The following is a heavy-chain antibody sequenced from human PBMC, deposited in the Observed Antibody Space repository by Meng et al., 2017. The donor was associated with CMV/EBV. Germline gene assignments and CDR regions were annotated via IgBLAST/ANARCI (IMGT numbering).Heavy chain of an antibody. Sequence: ASVKVSCKASGGTFSSYGISWVRQAPGQGLEWMGWISAYNGNTNYAQKLQGRVTMTTDTSTSTAYMELRSLRSDDTAVYYCARGGIRYPYYYGMDVWGQGTTVTVSS. V-gene: IGHV1-18*01. D-gene: IGHD3-9*01. CDR2: ISAYNGNT. CDR3: ARGGIRYPYYYGMDV. CDR1: GGTFSSYG. J-gene: IGHJ6*02.